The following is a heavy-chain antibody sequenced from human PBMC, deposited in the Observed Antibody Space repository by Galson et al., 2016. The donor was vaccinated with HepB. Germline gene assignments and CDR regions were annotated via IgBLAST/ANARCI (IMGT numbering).Heavy chain of an antibody. CDR2: IDHYGTT. Sequence: LSLTCAVYGGSFSGYSWTLIRQSPGKGLEWIGEIDHYGTTNYNPSLKSRVTISMDTSKNQFSLKVRSVSAADTALYFCGRIASLDRGVIITSKYNYQGIDVWGQGTTVTVSS. CDR1: GGSFSGYS. V-gene: IGHV4-34*01. J-gene: IGHJ6*02. D-gene: IGHD3-10*01. CDR3: GRIASLDRGVIITSKYNYQGIDV.